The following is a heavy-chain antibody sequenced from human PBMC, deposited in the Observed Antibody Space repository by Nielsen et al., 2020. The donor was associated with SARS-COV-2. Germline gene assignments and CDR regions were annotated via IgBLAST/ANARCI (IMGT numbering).Heavy chain of an antibody. CDR1: GYTFTSYY. CDR3: ATGPGQLVLGWFDP. CDR2: INPSGGST. D-gene: IGHD6-13*01. V-gene: IGHV1-46*01. Sequence: ASVKVSCKASGYTFTSYYMHWVRQAPGQGLEWMGIINPSGGSTIYAQKFQGRVTMTEDTSTDTAYMELSSLRSEDTAVYYCATGPGQLVLGWFDPWGQGTLVTVSS. J-gene: IGHJ5*02.